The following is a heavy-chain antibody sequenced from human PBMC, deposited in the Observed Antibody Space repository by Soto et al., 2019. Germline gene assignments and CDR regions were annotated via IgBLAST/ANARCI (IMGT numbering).Heavy chain of an antibody. CDR2: INPSGGST. Sequence: ASVKVSCKASGYTFTSYYMHWVRQAPGQGLEWMGIINPSGGSTSYAQKFQGRVTMTRDTSTSTVYMELSSLRSEDTAVYYCARAGATSSGGCLIYYYYGMDVWGQGTTVTVSS. D-gene: IGHD2-15*01. V-gene: IGHV1-46*01. CDR3: ARAGATSSGGCLIYYYYGMDV. CDR1: GYTFTSYY. J-gene: IGHJ6*02.